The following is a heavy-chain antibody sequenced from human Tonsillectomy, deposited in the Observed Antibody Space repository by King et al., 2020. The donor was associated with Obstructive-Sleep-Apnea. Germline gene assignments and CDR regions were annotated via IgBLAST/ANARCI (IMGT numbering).Heavy chain of an antibody. J-gene: IGHJ4*02. Sequence: QLQESGPGLVKPSETLSLTCAVSGGSTSSSTYFWGWIRQPPGKGLEWIGSISFSGTTYYNPSLKSRATISVDTSNNQFSLKLSSLTAADTAGYYCARQLGFRNFLPFDYWGQGTLVTVSS. CDR1: GGSTSSSTYF. CDR2: ISFSGTT. CDR3: ARQLGFRNFLPFDY. V-gene: IGHV4-39*01. D-gene: IGHD1-14*01.